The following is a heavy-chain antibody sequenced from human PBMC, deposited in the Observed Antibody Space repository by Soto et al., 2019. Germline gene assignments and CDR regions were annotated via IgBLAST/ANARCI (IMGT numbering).Heavy chain of an antibody. CDR3: ARDPFTSYMDV. CDR2: ISSSSSYI. V-gene: IGHV3-21*01. Sequence: GGSLRLSCAASGFTFSSYSMNWVRQAPGKGLEWVSSISSSSSYIYYADSVKGRFTISRDNAKNSLYLQMNSLRAEDTAVYYCARDPFTSYMDVWGKGTTVTVSS. CDR1: GFTFSSYS. J-gene: IGHJ6*03.